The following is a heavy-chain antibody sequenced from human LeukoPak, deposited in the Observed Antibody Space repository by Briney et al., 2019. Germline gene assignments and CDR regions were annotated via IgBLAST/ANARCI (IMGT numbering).Heavy chain of an antibody. CDR3: AKGQYCSGGSCYRETYYYYYYMDV. J-gene: IGHJ6*03. CDR2: ISGSGGST. CDR1: GFTFSSYG. V-gene: IGHV3-23*01. D-gene: IGHD2-15*01. Sequence: PGGSLRLSCAASGFTFSSYGMSWVRQAPGKGLEWVSAISGSGGSTYYADSVKGRFTISRDNSKNTLYLQMNSLRAEDTAVYYCAKGQYCSGGSCYRETYYYYYYMDVWGKGTTVTISS.